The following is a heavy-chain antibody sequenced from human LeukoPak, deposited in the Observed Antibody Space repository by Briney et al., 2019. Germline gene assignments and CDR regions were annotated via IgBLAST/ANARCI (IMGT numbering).Heavy chain of an antibody. J-gene: IGHJ4*02. V-gene: IGHV3-11*05. CDR2: ITSSSSYT. Sequence: KPGGSLRLSCAASGFTFSDYYMSWIRQAPGKGLEWVSYITSSSSYTNYADSVKGRFTISRDNAKNSLYLQMNSLIAEDTAVYYCARVYSYDSTGYFDYYFDYWGQGTLVTVSS. CDR1: GFTFSDYY. D-gene: IGHD3-22*01. CDR3: ARVYSYDSTGYFDYYFDY.